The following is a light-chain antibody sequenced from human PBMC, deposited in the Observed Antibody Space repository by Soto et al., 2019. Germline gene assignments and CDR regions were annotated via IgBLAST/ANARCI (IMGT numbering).Light chain of an antibody. CDR1: QSISSY. CDR2: AAS. CDR3: QQSYSTPWP. J-gene: IGKJ1*01. Sequence: DIQMTQSPSSLSASVGDRVTITCRASQSISSYLNWYQQKPGKAPKLLIYAASSLQSGVPSRFSGSGSGTDFTLTSSSLQPEDFATDYCQQSYSTPWPFGQGTKVELK. V-gene: IGKV1-39*01.